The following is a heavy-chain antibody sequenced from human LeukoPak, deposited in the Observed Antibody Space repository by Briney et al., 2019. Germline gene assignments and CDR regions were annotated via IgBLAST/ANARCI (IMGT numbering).Heavy chain of an antibody. Sequence: PGGSLRLSCAASGFIFSNYAMHWVRQAPGKGLEWVALISYDGSNKYYADSVKGRFTISRDNSKNTLYLEMNSLRAEDTAVYYCAKDIGSYYDYWGRGILVTVSS. CDR1: GFIFSNYA. J-gene: IGHJ4*02. CDR2: ISYDGSNK. CDR3: AKDIGSYYDY. D-gene: IGHD3-10*01. V-gene: IGHV3-30*04.